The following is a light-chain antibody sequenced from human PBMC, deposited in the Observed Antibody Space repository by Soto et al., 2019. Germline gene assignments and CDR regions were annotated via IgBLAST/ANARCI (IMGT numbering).Light chain of an antibody. J-gene: IGLJ1*01. CDR3: SSYTTSNTRQIV. V-gene: IGLV2-14*01. Sequence: QSALTQPASVSGSPGQSITISCTGTSSDVGGYNYVSWYQQHPGKAPKFMIYDVSNRPSGVSNRFSGSKSGNTASLTVSGLQAEEEADYYCSSYTTSNTRQIVFGTGTKVTVL. CDR1: SSDVGGYNY. CDR2: DVS.